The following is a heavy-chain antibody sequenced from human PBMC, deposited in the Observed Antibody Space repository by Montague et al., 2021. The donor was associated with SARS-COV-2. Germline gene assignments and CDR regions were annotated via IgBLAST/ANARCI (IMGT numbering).Heavy chain of an antibody. CDR1: GGSISSSSYY. D-gene: IGHD6-13*01. V-gene: IGHV4-39*01. J-gene: IGHJ5*02. Sequence: ETLSLTCTVSGGSISSSSYYWGWIRQPPGKGLEWIGGIYYSGSTYYNPSLKSRVTISVDTSKNQFSLKLSSVTAADTAVYYCARKEMKYSSVWSTGGNWFDPWGQGTLVTVSS. CDR3: ARKEMKYSSVWSTGGNWFDP. CDR2: IYYSGST.